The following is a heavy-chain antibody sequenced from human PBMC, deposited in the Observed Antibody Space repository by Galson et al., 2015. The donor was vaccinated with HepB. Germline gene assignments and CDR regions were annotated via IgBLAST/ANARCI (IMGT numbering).Heavy chain of an antibody. V-gene: IGHV5-10-1*01. CDR3: ATSYYYDSSGHKGAIDY. D-gene: IGHD3-22*01. CDR2: IDPSDSYI. J-gene: IGHJ4*02. Sequence: PGESLRISCKGSGYRFTNYWISWVRQMPGKGLEWMGRIDPSDSYIKYSPSFQGHVTISADKSISTAYLQWSSLKASDTAMYYCATSYYYDSSGHKGAIDYWGQGTLVTVSP. CDR1: GYRFTNYW.